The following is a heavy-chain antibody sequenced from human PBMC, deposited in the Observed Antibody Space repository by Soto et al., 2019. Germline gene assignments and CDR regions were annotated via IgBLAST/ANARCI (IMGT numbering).Heavy chain of an antibody. CDR3: ARAKGAYCGGDCYRGDFDY. CDR1: GFTFSSYG. D-gene: IGHD2-21*02. CDR2: IWYDGSNK. V-gene: IGHV3-33*01. J-gene: IGHJ4*02. Sequence: QVQLVESGGGVVQPGRSLRLSCAASGFTFSSYGMHWFRQAPARGREWVAVIWYDGSNKYYADSVKGRFTISRDNSKNTLYLQMNSLRAEDTAVYYCARAKGAYCGGDCYRGDFDYWGQGTLVTVSS.